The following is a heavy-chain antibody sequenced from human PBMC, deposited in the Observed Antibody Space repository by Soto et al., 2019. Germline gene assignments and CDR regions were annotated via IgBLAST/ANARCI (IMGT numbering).Heavy chain of an antibody. CDR1: GYTLTELS. V-gene: IGHV1-46*03. CDR2: INPSGGST. Sequence: ASVKVSCKVSGYTLTELSMHWVRQAPGQGLEWMGIINPSGGSTSYAQKFQGRVTMTRDTSTSTVYMELSSLRSEDTAVYYCARASSVGFLEWLFDYWGQGTLVTVSS. J-gene: IGHJ4*02. CDR3: ARASSVGFLEWLFDY. D-gene: IGHD3-3*01.